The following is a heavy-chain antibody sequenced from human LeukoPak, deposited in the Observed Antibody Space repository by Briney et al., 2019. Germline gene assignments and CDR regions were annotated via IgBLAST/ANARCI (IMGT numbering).Heavy chain of an antibody. Sequence: SVKVSCKTSGGTSNTYAISWVRQAPGQGLEWMGRIIPILDIADYSQKFQGRVTFTADKSTSTAYMELSSLTSDDTAVHYCARDKGGNHWGQGTLVTVSS. V-gene: IGHV1-69*04. CDR3: ARDKGGNH. CDR2: IIPILDIA. J-gene: IGHJ5*02. CDR1: GGTSNTYA.